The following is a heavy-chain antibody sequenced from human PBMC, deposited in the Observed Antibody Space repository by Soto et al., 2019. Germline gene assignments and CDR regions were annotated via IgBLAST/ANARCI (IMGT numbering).Heavy chain of an antibody. CDR3: ARDHYDFWSGYSYYYYYMDV. CDR1: GGTFSSYT. V-gene: IGHV1-69*02. CDR2: IIPILGIA. J-gene: IGHJ6*03. D-gene: IGHD3-3*01. Sequence: SVKVSCKASGGTFSSYTISWVRQAPGQGLEWMGRIIPILGIANYAQKFQGRVTITADKSTSTAYMELSSLRSEDTAVYYCARDHYDFWSGYSYYYYYMDVWGKGTTVTVSS.